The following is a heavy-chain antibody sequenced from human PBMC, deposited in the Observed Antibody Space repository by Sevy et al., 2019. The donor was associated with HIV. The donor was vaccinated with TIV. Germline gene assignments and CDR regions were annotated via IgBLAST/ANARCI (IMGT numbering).Heavy chain of an antibody. CDR3: ARGSSLYFTLDY. D-gene: IGHD6-13*01. J-gene: IGHJ4*02. CDR2: IIPIFGTA. Sequence: ASVKVSCKASGGTFSSYAISWVRQAPGQGLEWMGGIIPIFGTANYEQKLQGRVTITADKSTSTAYMELSSLRSEETAVYYCARGSSLYFTLDYWGQGTLVTVSS. V-gene: IGHV1-69*06. CDR1: GGTFSSYA.